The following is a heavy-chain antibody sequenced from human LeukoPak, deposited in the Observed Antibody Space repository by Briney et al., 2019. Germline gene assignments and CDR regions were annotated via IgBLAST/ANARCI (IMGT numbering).Heavy chain of an antibody. D-gene: IGHD2-2*01. V-gene: IGHV3-30*14. Sequence: PGRSLRLFCEGSGFSFGDYAMHWISQGPGKGLEWVAVISYDGVETYYGDSAEGRFIISRDNSKNTLFLQMSSLRVEDTAVYFCARGCCRSTSGFADWRAGTLVTVSS. J-gene: IGHJ4*02. CDR3: ARGCCRSTSGFAD. CDR2: ISYDGVET. CDR1: GFSFGDYA.